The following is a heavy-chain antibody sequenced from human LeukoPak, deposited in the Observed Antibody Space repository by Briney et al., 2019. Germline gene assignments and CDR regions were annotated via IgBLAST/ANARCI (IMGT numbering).Heavy chain of an antibody. V-gene: IGHV3-23*01. CDR2: ISGSGGST. CDR1: GFTFSSYA. CDR3: AKDLERFSTASSSHPDV. D-gene: IGHD2-2*01. J-gene: IGHJ6*02. Sequence: PGGSLRLSCAASGFTFSSYAMSWVRQAPGKGLEWVSAISGSGGSTYYADSRKGRFTISRDNSKNTLYLQMNSLRAEDTAVYYCAKDLERFSTASSSHPDVWGQGTTVTVSS.